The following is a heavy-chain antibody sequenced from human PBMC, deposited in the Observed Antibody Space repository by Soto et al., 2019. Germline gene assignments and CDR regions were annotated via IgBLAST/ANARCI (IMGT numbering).Heavy chain of an antibody. CDR2: INQDGREK. CDR3: ARDWGDYGSGSYDY. J-gene: IGHJ4*02. V-gene: IGHV3-7*05. CDR1: GFSLSRYR. D-gene: IGHD3-10*01. Sequence: EVQLVESGGGLVHPGGSLRLSCVASGFSLSRYRMSWVRQAPGKGLGWVANINQDGREKNYVDSVKGRFTISRDNAKNVLYLLMSSQGAEDTAVYYCARDWGDYGSGSYDYWGQGTLVTVSS.